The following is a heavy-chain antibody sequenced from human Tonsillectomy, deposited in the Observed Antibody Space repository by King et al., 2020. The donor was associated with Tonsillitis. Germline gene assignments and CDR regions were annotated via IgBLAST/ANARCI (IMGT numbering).Heavy chain of an antibody. CDR1: GFTFSSYA. J-gene: IGHJ4*02. V-gene: IGHV3-23*04. D-gene: IGHD1-26*01. CDR2: ISGSGGST. Sequence: VQLVESGGGLVQPGGSLRLSCAASGFTFSSYAMSWVRQAPGKGLEWVSAISGSGGSTYYEDSVKGRFTIARDNSKNTLYLQMNSLRAEDTAVYYCAKFVGATMEVDYWGQGTLVTVSS. CDR3: AKFVGATMEVDY.